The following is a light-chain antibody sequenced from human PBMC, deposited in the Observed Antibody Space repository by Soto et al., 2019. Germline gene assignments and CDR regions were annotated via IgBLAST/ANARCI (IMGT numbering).Light chain of an antibody. CDR1: SSGVENYNL. J-gene: IGLJ2*01. Sequence: QSVLTQPASVSGSPGQSITLSCTRTSSGVENYNLVSWYQHRPGTAPKLIIXXGSXRPSVVXDXFXGCKSGNTASLTISGLRAEDEADYYCSSYAGAVVFGGGTKLTVL. CDR3: SSYAGAVV. CDR2: XGS. V-gene: IGLV2-23*01.